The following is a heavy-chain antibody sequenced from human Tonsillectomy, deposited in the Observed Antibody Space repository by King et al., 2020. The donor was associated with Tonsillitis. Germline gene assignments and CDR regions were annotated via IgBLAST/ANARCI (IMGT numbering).Heavy chain of an antibody. Sequence: LQLQESGPGIVKPSETLSLTCTVSGGSISSGDHYWAWIRQPPGRGLGWSGCMYFSGTIFYNPSLKSRITISGGTSENRFSLKLNSVTAADTAVYFCARYVSGSFDYWGQGALVTVSS. V-gene: IGHV4-39*01. CDR1: GGSISSGDHY. CDR3: ARYVSGSFDY. J-gene: IGHJ4*02. CDR2: MYFSGTI. D-gene: IGHD1-26*01.